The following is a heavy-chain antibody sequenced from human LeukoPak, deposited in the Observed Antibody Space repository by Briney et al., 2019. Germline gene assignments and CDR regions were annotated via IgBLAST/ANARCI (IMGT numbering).Heavy chain of an antibody. CDR1: GFTFDDYA. CDR3: AKASSWSRGNLDY. Sequence: GGSLRLSCAASGFTFDDYAMHWVRQAPGKGLEWFSGISWNSGSIGYADSVKGRFTISRDNAKNSLYLQMNSLRAEDTALYYCAKASSWSRGNLDYWGQGTLVTVSS. CDR2: ISWNSGSI. J-gene: IGHJ4*02. V-gene: IGHV3-9*01. D-gene: IGHD6-13*01.